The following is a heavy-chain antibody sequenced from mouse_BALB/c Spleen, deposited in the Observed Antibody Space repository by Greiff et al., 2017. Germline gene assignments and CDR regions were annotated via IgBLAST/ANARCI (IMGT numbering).Heavy chain of an antibody. CDR2: IDPSDSYT. CDR3: ATTMITTSFAY. V-gene: IGHV1-69*02. CDR1: GYTFTSYW. Sequence: VHLQQPGAELVKPGASVKLSCKASGYTFTSYWMHWVKQRPGQGLEWIGEIDPSDSYTNYNQKFKGKATLTVDKSSSTAYMQLSSLTSEDSAVYYCATTMITTSFAYWGQGTLVTVSA. J-gene: IGHJ3*01. D-gene: IGHD2-4*01.